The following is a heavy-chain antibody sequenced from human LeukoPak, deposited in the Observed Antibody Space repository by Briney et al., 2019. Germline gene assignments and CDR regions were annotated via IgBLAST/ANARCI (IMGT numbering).Heavy chain of an antibody. D-gene: IGHD6-19*01. V-gene: IGHV4-39*01. Sequence: SETLSLTCTVSGGSISSNYYWARIRQPPGKGLEWIGSMYYGGSTYYNPSLKSRVTMFIDTAKSQFSLRLTSVTAADTAVFYCARHPGSSGWYASDYFDYWGQGILVTVSS. CDR1: GGSISSNYY. CDR3: ARHPGSSGWYASDYFDY. CDR2: MYYGGST. J-gene: IGHJ4*02.